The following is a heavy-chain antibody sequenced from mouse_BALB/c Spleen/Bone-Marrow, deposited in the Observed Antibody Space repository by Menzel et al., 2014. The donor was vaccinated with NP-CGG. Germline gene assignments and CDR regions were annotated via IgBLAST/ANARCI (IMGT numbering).Heavy chain of an antibody. Sequence: EVQRVESGGGLVQPGGSLRLSCKTSGFTFTDYYMNWVRQPPGKALEWLGFIRNRANGYTTEYSASVKGRFTISRDNSQSILYLQMNTLRAEDSATYYCARDIGRLLFDYWGQGTTLTASS. V-gene: IGHV7-3*02. J-gene: IGHJ2*01. D-gene: IGHD1-2*01. CDR3: ARDIGRLLFDY. CDR1: GFTFTDYY. CDR2: IRNRANGYTT.